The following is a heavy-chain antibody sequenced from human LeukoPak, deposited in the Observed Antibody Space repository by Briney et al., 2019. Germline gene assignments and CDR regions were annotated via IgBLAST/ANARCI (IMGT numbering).Heavy chain of an antibody. CDR3: AKRHHYDSGGFDY. CDR1: GFTFSSYA. D-gene: IGHD3-10*01. Sequence: GGSLRLSCAASGFTFSSYAMSWVRQAPGKGLEWVSAIRGSGGTTYYADSVKGRFTISRDSSKNTLYLQMNSLRAEDTAIYYCAKRHHYDSGGFDYWGQGTLVTVSS. CDR2: IRGSGGTT. J-gene: IGHJ4*02. V-gene: IGHV3-23*01.